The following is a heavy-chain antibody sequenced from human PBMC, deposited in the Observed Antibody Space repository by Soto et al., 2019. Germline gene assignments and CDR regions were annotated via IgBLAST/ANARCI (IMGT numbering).Heavy chain of an antibody. CDR2: TYYRSKWFN. Sequence: PSQTPSPPFPIPADSVSTNSAPWHWIRQSPSRGLEWLGRTYYRSKWFNDYAVSVKGRISINPDTFNNQFSLLLNSVTADDTAVYYCARLIGNSWLDSWCQGTLVTVSS. CDR1: ADSVSTNSAP. CDR3: ARLIGNSWLDS. D-gene: IGHD2-8*01. J-gene: IGHJ5*01. V-gene: IGHV6-1*01.